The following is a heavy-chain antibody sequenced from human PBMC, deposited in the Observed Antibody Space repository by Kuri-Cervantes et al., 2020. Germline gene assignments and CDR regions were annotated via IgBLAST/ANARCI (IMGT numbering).Heavy chain of an antibody. CDR2: ISSSSSYI. CDR1: GFIFSSYT. D-gene: IGHD6-6*01. CDR3: ARIGYSSSGIDY. Sequence: GESLKISCAASGFIFSSYTMNWVRQAPGKGLEWVSSISSSSSYIYYADSVKGRFTISRDNARYSLYLQMNSLRAEDTAVYHCARIGYSSSGIDYWGQGTLVTVSS. J-gene: IGHJ4*02. V-gene: IGHV3-21*01.